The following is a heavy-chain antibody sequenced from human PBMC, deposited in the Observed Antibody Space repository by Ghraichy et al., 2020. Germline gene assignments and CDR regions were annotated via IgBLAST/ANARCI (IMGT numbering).Heavy chain of an antibody. CDR3: ARDLVLRETYYYDSSGYFGAFDI. D-gene: IGHD3-22*01. V-gene: IGHV1-69*13. Sequence: SVKVSCKASGGTFSSYAISWVRQAPGQGLEWMGGIIPIFGTANYAQKFQGRVTITADESTSTAYMELSSLRSEDTAVYYCARDLVLRETYYYDSSGYFGAFDIWGQGTMVTVSS. CDR1: GGTFSSYA. J-gene: IGHJ3*02. CDR2: IIPIFGTA.